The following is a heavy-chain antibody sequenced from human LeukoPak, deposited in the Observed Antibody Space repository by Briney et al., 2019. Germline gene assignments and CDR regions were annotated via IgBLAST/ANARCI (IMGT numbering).Heavy chain of an antibody. CDR3: TTVWDSSGKKDFQN. J-gene: IGHJ1*01. CDR1: GFTFSSHG. Sequence: GGSLRLSCAASGFTFSSHGMSWVRQAPGKGLEWVSVISASAGSTHYVDSVKGRFTISRDKSKNTLYLQMNSLRAEDTAVYYCTTVWDSSGKKDFQNWGQGTLVTVSS. CDR2: ISASAGST. V-gene: IGHV3-23*01. D-gene: IGHD3-22*01.